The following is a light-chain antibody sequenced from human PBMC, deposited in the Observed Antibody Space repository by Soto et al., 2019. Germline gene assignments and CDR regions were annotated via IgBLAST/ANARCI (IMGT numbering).Light chain of an antibody. J-gene: IGKJ4*01. V-gene: IGKV3D-15*01. CDR1: QSISSN. Sequence: EIVMTQSPATLSVSPGERATLSCRASQSISSNLAWYQQNPGQAPRLLIYGASTRATGIPARFSGSESGTEFTLTITSLQSEDFAVYYCQQYHDWPPLSFGGGTKVEIK. CDR3: QQYHDWPPLS. CDR2: GAS.